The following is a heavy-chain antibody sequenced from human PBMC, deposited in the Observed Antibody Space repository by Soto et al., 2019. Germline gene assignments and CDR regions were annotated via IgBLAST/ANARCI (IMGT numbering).Heavy chain of an antibody. V-gene: IGHV1-69*06. CDR3: ARSEGQNGVCYTFVDHYYSGLDF. CDR1: GDTFNTYA. Sequence: QVQVVQSGAEVKEPGSTVKVSCKASGDTFNTYAISWVRQAPGQGLEWLGGSIPIFGTTNYAQTLEGRITIIADKSTSTAYMELSSLRSEETDLYYCARSEGQNGVCYTFVDHYYSGLDFWGQGTTVIVSS. D-gene: IGHD2-8*01. CDR2: SIPIFGTT. J-gene: IGHJ6*02.